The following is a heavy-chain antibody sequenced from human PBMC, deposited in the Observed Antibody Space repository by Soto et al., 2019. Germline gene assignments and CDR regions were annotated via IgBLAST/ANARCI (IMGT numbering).Heavy chain of an antibody. J-gene: IGHJ5*02. CDR1: GFTFSSYG. V-gene: IGHV3-30*18. CDR2: ISYDGSNK. Sequence: GGSLRVSCAASGFTFSSYGMHWVRQAPGKGLEWVAVISYDGSNKYYADSVKGRFTISRDNSKNTLYLQMNSLRAEDTAVHYCAKDGEWLRRGVGNWFDPWGQGT. D-gene: IGHD5-12*01. CDR3: AKDGEWLRRGVGNWFDP.